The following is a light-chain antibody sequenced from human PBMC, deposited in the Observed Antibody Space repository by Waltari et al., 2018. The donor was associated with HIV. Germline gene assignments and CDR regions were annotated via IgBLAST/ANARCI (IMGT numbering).Light chain of an antibody. J-gene: IGLJ1*01. CDR1: SSDLGYYDS. Sequence: QSALTQPASVSGSPGTSITISCPATSSDLGYYDSVSWYQPHPGKAPKRMIYEVNNRHSGISNRFSGSKSGNTASLTISGLQAEDEADYYCSSHTTSSTLYVFGTGTKVTVL. CDR2: EVN. CDR3: SSHTTSSTLYV. V-gene: IGLV2-14*01.